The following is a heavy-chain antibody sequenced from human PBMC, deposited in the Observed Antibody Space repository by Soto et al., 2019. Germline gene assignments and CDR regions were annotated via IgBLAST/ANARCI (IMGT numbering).Heavy chain of an antibody. CDR3: ARGLGSYDSSGYSFDY. D-gene: IGHD3-22*01. J-gene: IGHJ4*02. CDR2: MNPNSGNT. V-gene: IGHV1-8*01. CDR1: GYTFTSYD. Sequence: ASVKVSCKASGYTFTSYDINWVRQATGQGLEWMGWMNPNSGNTGYAQKFQGRVTMTRNTSISTAYMELSSLRSEDAAVYYCARGLGSYDSSGYSFDYWGQGTLVTVSS.